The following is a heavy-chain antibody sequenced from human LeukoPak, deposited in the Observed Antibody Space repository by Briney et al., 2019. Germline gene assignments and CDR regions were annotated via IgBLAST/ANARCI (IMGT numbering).Heavy chain of an antibody. D-gene: IGHD3-16*02. Sequence: PGGSLRLSCTASGFIFTDCWMSWVRQAPGRGLEWVANINPGGNVELYVDSVKGRFTISRNNAENSLYLQMNSLRVDDTAVYYCARGGSYGWTFDPWGQGTLVTVSS. V-gene: IGHV3-7*04. CDR1: GFIFTDCW. CDR3: ARGGSYGWTFDP. CDR2: INPGGNVE. J-gene: IGHJ5*02.